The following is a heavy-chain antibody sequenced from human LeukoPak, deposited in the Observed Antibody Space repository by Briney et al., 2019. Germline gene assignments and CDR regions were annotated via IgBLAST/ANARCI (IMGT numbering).Heavy chain of an antibody. D-gene: IGHD3-22*01. CDR3: EKDLDSSGYYYYFDY. J-gene: IGHJ4*02. V-gene: IGHV3-23*01. Sequence: GGSLRLSCAASGFTFSSYAMSWVRQAPGKGLEWVSAISGSGGSTYYADSVKGRFTISRDNSKNTLYLQMNSLRAEDTAVYYCEKDLDSSGYYYYFDYWGQGTLVTVSS. CDR1: GFTFSSYA. CDR2: ISGSGGST.